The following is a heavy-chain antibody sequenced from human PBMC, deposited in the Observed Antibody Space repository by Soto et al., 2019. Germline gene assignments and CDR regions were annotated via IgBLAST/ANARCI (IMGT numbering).Heavy chain of an antibody. J-gene: IGHJ6*03. Sequence: ASVKVSCKASGYTFTSYDINWVRQATGQGLEWMGWMNPNSGNTGYAQKFQGRVTMTRNTSISTAYMELSSLRSEDTAVYYCARGPGKRLWFGEPHGYYMDVWGKGTTVTVSS. CDR3: ARGPGKRLWFGEPHGYYMDV. V-gene: IGHV1-8*01. CDR2: MNPNSGNT. D-gene: IGHD3-10*01. CDR1: GYTFTSYD.